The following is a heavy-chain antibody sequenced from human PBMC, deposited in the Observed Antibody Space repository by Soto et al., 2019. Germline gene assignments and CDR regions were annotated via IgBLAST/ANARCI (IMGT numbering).Heavy chain of an antibody. V-gene: IGHV1-69*02. D-gene: IGHD6-25*01. Sequence: ASVKVSCKASGGTFSSYTISWVRQAPGQGLEWMGRIIPILGIANYAQKFQGRVTITADNSKNTLYLEMNTLRAEDTAVYYCAKGSGPYRPYYFDYWGQGTLVTVS. CDR1: GGTFSSYT. CDR2: IIPILGIA. J-gene: IGHJ4*02. CDR3: AKGSGPYRPYYFDY.